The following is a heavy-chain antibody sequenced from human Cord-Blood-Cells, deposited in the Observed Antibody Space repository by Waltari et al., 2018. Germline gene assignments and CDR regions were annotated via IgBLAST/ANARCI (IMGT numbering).Heavy chain of an antibody. Sequence: EVQLVESGGGLIQPGGSLRLSCAASGFTVSSNYMSWVRQAPGKGLEWVSVIYSGGSTYYADSVKGRFTISRDNSKNTLYLQMNSLRAEDTAVYYCARAAVPAAVSAFDIWGQGTMVTVSS. CDR3: ARAAVPAAVSAFDI. D-gene: IGHD2-2*01. V-gene: IGHV3-53*01. CDR2: IYSGGST. CDR1: GFTVSSNY. J-gene: IGHJ3*02.